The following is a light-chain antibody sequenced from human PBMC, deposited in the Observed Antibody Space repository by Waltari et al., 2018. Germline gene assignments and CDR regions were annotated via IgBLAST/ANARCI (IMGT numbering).Light chain of an antibody. CDR3: LQQKGYPLT. Sequence: DIQMTQSPSSLSASVGDTVTITCRASQGISSYLSWFQQKPGKAPKLLIYAATTLQRGVRGRLRGSGAGREFTLRIRSLQAEEGGTYYWLQQKGYPLTCGGGIKVEIK. CDR2: AAT. V-gene: IGKV1-17*01. CDR1: QGISSY. J-gene: IGKJ4*01.